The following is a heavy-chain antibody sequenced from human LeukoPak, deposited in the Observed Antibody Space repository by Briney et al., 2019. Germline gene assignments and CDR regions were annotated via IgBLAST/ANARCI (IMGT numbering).Heavy chain of an antibody. Sequence: SETLSLTCTVSGGSISNYYWSWIRQPPGKGLEWIGYIHYSGTTNYNPSLKSRVTISVDTSKNQFSLKLNSVTAADTAVYYCARGVYIAAAQYGYWGQGTLVTVSS. V-gene: IGHV4-59*01. CDR2: IHYSGTT. D-gene: IGHD6-13*01. CDR3: ARGVYIAAAQYGY. CDR1: GGSISNYY. J-gene: IGHJ4*02.